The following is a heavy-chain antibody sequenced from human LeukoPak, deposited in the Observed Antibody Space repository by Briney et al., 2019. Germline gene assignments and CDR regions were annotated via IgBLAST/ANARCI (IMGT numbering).Heavy chain of an antibody. V-gene: IGHV4-4*07. CDR1: GGSISSYY. CDR3: ARALGAYYYYYMDV. J-gene: IGHJ6*03. Sequence: PSXXLSLTCTVSGGSISSYYWSWIRQPAGKGLEWIGRIYTSGSTNYNPSLKSRVTISVETSKNHFSLKLSSVTAADTAVYYCARALGAYYYYYMDVWGKGTTVTVSS. CDR2: IYTSGST. D-gene: IGHD3-16*01.